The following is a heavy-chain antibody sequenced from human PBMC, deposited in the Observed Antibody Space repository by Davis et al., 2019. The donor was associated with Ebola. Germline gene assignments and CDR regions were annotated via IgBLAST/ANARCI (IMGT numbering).Heavy chain of an antibody. J-gene: IGHJ5*02. D-gene: IGHD4-23*01. CDR2: IYYTGNT. V-gene: IGHV4-39*01. CDR3: ARRDNDYGGDSIWFDL. CDR1: GDSISTYNFY. Sequence: MPSETLSLTCIVSGDSISTYNFYWAWIRQTPGQKLDWIGSIYYTGNTNYNPSLKSRVTISTDTSRNNFSLRLRSVTAADTAVYFCARRDNDYGGDSIWFDLWGQGILVTVPS.